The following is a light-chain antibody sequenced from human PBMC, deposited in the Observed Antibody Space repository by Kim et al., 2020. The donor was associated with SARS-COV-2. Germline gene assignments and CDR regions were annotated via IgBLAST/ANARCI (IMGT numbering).Light chain of an antibody. CDR3: QQYYSTPWT. V-gene: IGKV4-1*01. J-gene: IGKJ1*01. CDR2: WAS. CDR1: QSVLYSSNHKNY. Sequence: ATINCKSSQSVLYSSNHKNYLAWYQQKPGQPPKLLIYWASTRESGVPDRVSGSGSGTDFTLTISSLQAEDVSVYYCQQYYSTPWTFGQGTKVDIK.